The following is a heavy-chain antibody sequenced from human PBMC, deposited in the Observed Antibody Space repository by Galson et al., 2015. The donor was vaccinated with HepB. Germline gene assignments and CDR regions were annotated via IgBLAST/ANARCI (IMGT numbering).Heavy chain of an antibody. Sequence: SLRLSCAASGFTFSSYGMQWVRQAPGKGLEWLAVISYDGSNKYYADSVRGRFTISRDNSKSTLYLQMNSLRAEDTAVYYCAKGLRNYDILTAYVYWGQGTLVTVSS. CDR2: ISYDGSNK. CDR3: AKGLRNYDILTAYVY. D-gene: IGHD3-9*01. CDR1: GFTFSSYG. V-gene: IGHV3-30*18. J-gene: IGHJ4*02.